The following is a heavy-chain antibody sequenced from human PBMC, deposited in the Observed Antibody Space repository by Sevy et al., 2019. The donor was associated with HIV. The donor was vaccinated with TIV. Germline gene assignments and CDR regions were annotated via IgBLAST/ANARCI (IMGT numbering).Heavy chain of an antibody. CDR1: GFSFSWYW. CDR2: IKQDGSEK. V-gene: IGHV3-7*01. J-gene: IGHJ4*02. D-gene: IGHD2-15*01. Sequence: GGSLRLSCAASGFSFSWYWMSWVRQTPEKGLEWVANIKQDGSEKNYVDSVKGRFTISRDNSKNTLYLQMNSLRDEDTAVYYCAKVGPHCSGGTCYHPLFDYCGQGTLVTVSS. CDR3: AKVGPHCSGGTCYHPLFDY.